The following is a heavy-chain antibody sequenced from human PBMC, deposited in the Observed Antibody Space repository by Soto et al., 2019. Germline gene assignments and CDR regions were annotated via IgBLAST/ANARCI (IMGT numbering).Heavy chain of an antibody. CDR1: GYTFTSYD. Sequence: ASVKVSCKASGYTFTSYDINWVRQATGQGPEWMGWMNPNSGNTGYAQKFQGRVTMTRNTSISTAYMELSSLRSEDTAVYYCARDVDWGDYYYMDVWGKGTTVTVSS. CDR3: ARDVDWGDYYYMDV. V-gene: IGHV1-8*01. J-gene: IGHJ6*03. D-gene: IGHD7-27*01. CDR2: MNPNSGNT.